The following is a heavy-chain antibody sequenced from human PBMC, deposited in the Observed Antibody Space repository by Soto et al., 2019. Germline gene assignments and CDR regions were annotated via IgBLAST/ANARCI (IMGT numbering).Heavy chain of an antibody. CDR3: AKDILGQWMTGDDAFDI. CDR1: GFSFDDYA. D-gene: IGHD6-19*01. V-gene: IGHV3-9*01. J-gene: IGHJ3*02. Sequence: GGSLGLSCAASGFSFDDYAVHWVRQAPGKGLERVSGMSWNSSSIGYADAVKGRFTTSRDNAKNSLYLQMTSLSAEDTALYYCAKDILGQWMTGDDAFDIWAQGTIVTVSS. CDR2: MSWNSSSI.